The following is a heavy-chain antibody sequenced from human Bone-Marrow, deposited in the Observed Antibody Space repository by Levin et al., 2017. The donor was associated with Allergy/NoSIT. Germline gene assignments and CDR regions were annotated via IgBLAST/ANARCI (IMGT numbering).Heavy chain of an antibody. Sequence: SQTLSLTCTVSGGSISTSYWSWLRQPPGKGLEWIGCVYNSGNTNYNPSLQSRVTISVDTSKNQFSLKLSSVTAADTALYYCASTSYWLAFDYWGQGSLVTVSS. V-gene: IGHV4-4*08. J-gene: IGHJ4*01. D-gene: IGHD6-19*01. CDR2: VYNSGNT. CDR3: ASTSYWLAFDY. CDR1: GGSISTSY.